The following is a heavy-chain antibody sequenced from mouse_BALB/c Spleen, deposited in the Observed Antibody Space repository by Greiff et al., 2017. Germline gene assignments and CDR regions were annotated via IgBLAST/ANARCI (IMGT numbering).Heavy chain of an antibody. CDR1: GYSFTGYY. CDR3: ARGDYDGGDY. Sequence: EVQLQQSGPELVKPGASVKISCKASGYSFTGYYMHWVKQSHVKSLEWIGRINPYNGATSYNQNFKDKASLTVDKSSSTAYMELHSLTSEDSAVYYCARGDYDGGDYWGQGTSVTVSS. D-gene: IGHD2-4*01. V-gene: IGHV1-26*01. CDR2: INPYNGAT. J-gene: IGHJ4*01.